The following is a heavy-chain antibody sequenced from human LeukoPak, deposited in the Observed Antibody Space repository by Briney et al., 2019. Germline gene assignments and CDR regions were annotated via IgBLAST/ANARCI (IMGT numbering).Heavy chain of an antibody. Sequence: ASVKVSCKASGYTFTSYGISWVRQAPGQGLEWMGWISAYNGNTHYAQKLQDRVTMTTDTSTTTAYMELRSLRSDDTAVYYCARDSARNYDILTGYYNLEHGFDYWGQGTLVTVSS. CDR2: ISAYNGNT. J-gene: IGHJ4*02. CDR1: GYTFTSYG. CDR3: ARDSARNYDILTGYYNLEHGFDY. D-gene: IGHD3-9*01. V-gene: IGHV1-18*01.